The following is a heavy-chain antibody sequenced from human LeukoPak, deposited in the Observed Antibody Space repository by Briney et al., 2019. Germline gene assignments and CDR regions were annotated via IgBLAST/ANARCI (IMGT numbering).Heavy chain of an antibody. Sequence: GESLKICCKGSGYTFSSYWIGWVRQMPGKGLEWMGIIYPGDSDTRYSPSLQGQVTISVDTSIGTAYLQWSSLKASDTAIYYCARQNDFRLDYWGQGTLVTVSS. CDR2: IYPGDSDT. V-gene: IGHV5-51*01. CDR3: ARQNDFRLDY. D-gene: IGHD3-3*01. J-gene: IGHJ4*02. CDR1: GYTFSSYW.